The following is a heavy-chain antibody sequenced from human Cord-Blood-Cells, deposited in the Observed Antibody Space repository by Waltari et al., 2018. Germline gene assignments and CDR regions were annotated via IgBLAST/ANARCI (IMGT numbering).Heavy chain of an antibody. V-gene: IGHV3-7*01. CDR3: ARDGLVYNWNDAFDI. Sequence: LVQPGGSLGPPSAASGFSFSRYRMSWVRPAHGKGLEWGANIKQDGSEKYYGDSVKGRFTISRDNAKNSLYLQMNSLRAEDTAVYYCARDGLVYNWNDAFDIWGQGTMVTVSS. CDR2: IKQDGSEK. D-gene: IGHD1-1*01. CDR1: GFSFSRYR. J-gene: IGHJ3*02.